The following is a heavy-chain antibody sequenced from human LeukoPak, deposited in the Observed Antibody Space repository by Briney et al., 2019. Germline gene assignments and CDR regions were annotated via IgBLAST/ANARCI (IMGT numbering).Heavy chain of an antibody. J-gene: IGHJ6*02. CDR3: ATVQAAYIRNTYHYAMDV. CDR1: GYTFTSYD. V-gene: IGHV1-8*01. CDR2: MNPISGNT. D-gene: IGHD2-21*01. Sequence: EASVKVSCKASGYTFTSYDINWVRQAPGQGLEWMGWMNPISGNTGSAQELQGRVTMTRDTSLSTAYMELSSLRSEDTAVYYCATVQAAYIRNTYHYAMDVWGQGTTVTVSS.